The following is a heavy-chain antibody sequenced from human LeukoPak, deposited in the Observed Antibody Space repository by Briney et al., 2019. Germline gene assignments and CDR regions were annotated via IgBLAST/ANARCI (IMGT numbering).Heavy chain of an antibody. D-gene: IGHD6-25*01. CDR3: TRENAAFSPFGY. J-gene: IGHJ4*02. V-gene: IGHV4-4*02. CDR1: GGSITTTNF. Sequence: PSETLSLTCGVSGGSITTTNFWNWVRQTPGQGLEWIGEVSVSGLSDYNPSLRGRVTMSLDTSKNHLSLKLTSVTAADTAGYYCTRENAAFSPFGYWGQGTLVTV. CDR2: VSVSGLS.